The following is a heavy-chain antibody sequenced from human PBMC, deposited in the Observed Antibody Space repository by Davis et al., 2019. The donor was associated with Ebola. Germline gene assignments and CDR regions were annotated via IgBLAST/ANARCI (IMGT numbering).Heavy chain of an antibody. CDR3: ARAYGSGSYYKFYFDY. CDR2: IYYSGST. J-gene: IGHJ4*02. Sequence: MPSETLSLTCTVSGGSISSYYWSWIRQHPGKGLEWIGYIYYSGSTYYNPSLKSRVTISVDTSKNQFSLKLSSVTAADTAVYYCARAYGSGSYYKFYFDYWGQGTLVTVSS. CDR1: GGSISSYY. D-gene: IGHD3-10*01. V-gene: IGHV4-59*12.